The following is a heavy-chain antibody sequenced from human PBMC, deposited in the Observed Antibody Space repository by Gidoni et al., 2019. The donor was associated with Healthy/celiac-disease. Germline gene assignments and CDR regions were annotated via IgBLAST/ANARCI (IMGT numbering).Heavy chain of an antibody. J-gene: IGHJ6*02. V-gene: IGHV4-34*01. Sequence: QVQLQQWGAGLLKPTETLSLTCAVYGRSFRGYYWSWIRQPPGKGLEWIGEINHSGSTNYNPSLKSRVTISVDTSKNQFSLKLSSVTAADTAVYYCARGGRFIVVVPAAPRRVGGMDVWGQGTTVTVSS. D-gene: IGHD2-2*01. CDR2: INHSGST. CDR3: ARGGRFIVVVPAAPRRVGGMDV. CDR1: GRSFRGYY.